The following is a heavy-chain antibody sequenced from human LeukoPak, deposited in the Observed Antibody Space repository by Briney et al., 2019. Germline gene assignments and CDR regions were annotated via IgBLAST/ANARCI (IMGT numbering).Heavy chain of an antibody. CDR1: GFTFSSYA. V-gene: IGHV3-23*01. CDR2: ISGSGGST. Sequence: GGSLRLSCAASGFTFSSYAMSWVRQAPGKGLEWVSAISGSGGSTYYADSVKGRFTISRDNSKNTLYLQMNSLRAEDTAVYYCAKDQYSSGWAALGGDAFDIWGQGTMVTVSS. D-gene: IGHD6-19*01. J-gene: IGHJ3*02. CDR3: AKDQYSSGWAALGGDAFDI.